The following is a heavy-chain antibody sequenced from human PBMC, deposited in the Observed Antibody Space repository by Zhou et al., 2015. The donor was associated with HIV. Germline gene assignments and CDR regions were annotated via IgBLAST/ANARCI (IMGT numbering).Heavy chain of an antibody. V-gene: IGHV1-69*09. CDR1: GGTFSGFD. D-gene: IGHD3-16*01. CDR2: ITPMFDME. CDR3: ARSSVNHDYAFDL. Sequence: QVQLVQSGTEVKKPGSSVKVSCKASGGTFSGFDISWVRQAPGQGLEWMGSITPMFDMETYAERFRARLTITVDKSTSAAYMELSSLTSEDAAVYFCARSSVNHDYAFDLWGQGTKVIVSS. J-gene: IGHJ3*01.